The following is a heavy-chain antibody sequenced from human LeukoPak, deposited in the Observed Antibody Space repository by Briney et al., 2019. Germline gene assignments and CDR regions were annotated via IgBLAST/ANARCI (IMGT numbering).Heavy chain of an antibody. CDR1: GGSFSGYY. D-gene: IGHD1-26*01. J-gene: IGHJ4*02. Sequence: SETLSLTCAVYGGSFSGYYWSWIRQPPGKGLEWIGEINHSGSTNYNPSLKSRVTISVDTSKNQFSLKLSSVTAADTAVYYCARAPWSESYYGYWGQGTLVTVSS. V-gene: IGHV4-34*01. CDR3: ARAPWSESYYGY. CDR2: INHSGST.